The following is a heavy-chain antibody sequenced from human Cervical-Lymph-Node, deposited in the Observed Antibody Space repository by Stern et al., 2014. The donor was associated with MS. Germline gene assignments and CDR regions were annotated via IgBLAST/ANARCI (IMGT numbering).Heavy chain of an antibody. CDR3: ARDSRDYFDY. J-gene: IGHJ4*02. CDR1: GDSISGYY. CDR2: IYDSGST. V-gene: IGHV4-59*01. D-gene: IGHD3-10*01. Sequence: DQLVESGPGLVKPSETLSLTCTVSGDSISGYYWNWIRQPPGKGLEWIGYIYDSGSTNYNPSLKSRVTISVDTSKNQFSLRLNSVTAADTAVYYCARDSRDYFDYWGQGTLVTVSS.